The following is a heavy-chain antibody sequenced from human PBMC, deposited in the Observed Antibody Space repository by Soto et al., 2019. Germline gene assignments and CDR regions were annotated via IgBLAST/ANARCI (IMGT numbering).Heavy chain of an antibody. Sequence: PSETLSLTCTVSGAALSSGGYFYTWVRQPPGKGLEWIGYIYYSGNTNYNPSLKSRISMSLDRSKNQVSLKLSSVTAADTAVYYCAGKYSSSSLFDYWGQGTLVTVSS. CDR1: GAALSSGGYF. J-gene: IGHJ4*02. D-gene: IGHD6-6*01. V-gene: IGHV4-61*08. CDR3: AGKYSSSSLFDY. CDR2: IYYSGNT.